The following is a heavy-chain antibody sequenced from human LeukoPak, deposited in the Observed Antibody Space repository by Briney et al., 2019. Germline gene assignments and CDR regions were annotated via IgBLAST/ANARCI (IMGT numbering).Heavy chain of an antibody. D-gene: IGHD2-21*01. CDR3: AGVGVKNAFDV. CDR2: ISTSGST. J-gene: IGHJ3*01. V-gene: IGHV4-4*07. CDR1: GGSIFIYY. Sequence: SETLSLTCTVYGGSIFIYYWSWIRQPAGKGLEWIGRISTSGSTNYNPSLKSRVTMSVDTSKKQFSLHLSSVTAADTAVYYCAGVGVKNAFDVWGQGTMVTVSS.